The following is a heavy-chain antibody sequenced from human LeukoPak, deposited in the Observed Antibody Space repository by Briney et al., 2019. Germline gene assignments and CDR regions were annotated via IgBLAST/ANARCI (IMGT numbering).Heavy chain of an antibody. Sequence: PSETLSLTCTVSGYSISSGYYWGWIRQPPGKGLEWIGSIYHSGSTYYSPSLKSRVTISVDTSKNQFSLKLSSVTAADPAVYYCAGSPGTGFKWFDPRGQGTLVNVSS. V-gene: IGHV4-38-2*02. CDR3: AGSPGTGFKWFDP. CDR1: GYSISSGYY. D-gene: IGHD1-14*01. J-gene: IGHJ5*02. CDR2: IYHSGST.